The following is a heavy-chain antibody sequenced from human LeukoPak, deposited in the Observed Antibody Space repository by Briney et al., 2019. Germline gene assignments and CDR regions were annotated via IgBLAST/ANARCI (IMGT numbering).Heavy chain of an antibody. CDR2: MFHSGST. D-gene: IGHD1-20*01. Sequence: PSETLSLTCTVSGYSISSGYYWGWIRQPPGQGLEWIGSMFHSGSTYYNPSLKSRVTMSVDTSKNQFSLKLSSVTAADTAVYYCARVRYNWNRDFDYWGQGTLVTVSS. V-gene: IGHV4-38-2*02. J-gene: IGHJ4*02. CDR3: ARVRYNWNRDFDY. CDR1: GYSISSGYY.